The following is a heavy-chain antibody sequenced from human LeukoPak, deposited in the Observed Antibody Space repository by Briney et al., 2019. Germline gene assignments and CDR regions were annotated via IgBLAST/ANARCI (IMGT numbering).Heavy chain of an antibody. Sequence: SETLSLTCTVSGGSISSYYWSWIRQPPGKGLEWIGYIYYSGSTNYNPSLKSRVTISVDTSKNQFSLKLCSVTAADTALYYCARGLEYDILTGSEYYFDYRGQGTLVTVYS. V-gene: IGHV4-59*01. D-gene: IGHD3-9*01. CDR1: GGSISSYY. CDR3: ARGLEYDILTGSEYYFDY. J-gene: IGHJ4*02. CDR2: IYYSGST.